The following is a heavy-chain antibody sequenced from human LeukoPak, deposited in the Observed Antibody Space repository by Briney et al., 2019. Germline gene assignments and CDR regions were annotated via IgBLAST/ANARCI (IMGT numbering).Heavy chain of an antibody. CDR2: IYYSGST. V-gene: IGHV4-39*01. Sequence: SETLSLTCTVSGGSISSSSYYWGWIRQPPGKGLEWIGSIYYSGSTYYNPSLKSRVTISVDTSKNQFSLKLSSVTAADTAVYYCARIRYYDILTGYYPIGYYYGMDVWGQGTTVTVSS. CDR3: ARIRYYDILTGYYPIGYYYGMDV. D-gene: IGHD3-9*01. CDR1: GGSISSSSYY. J-gene: IGHJ6*02.